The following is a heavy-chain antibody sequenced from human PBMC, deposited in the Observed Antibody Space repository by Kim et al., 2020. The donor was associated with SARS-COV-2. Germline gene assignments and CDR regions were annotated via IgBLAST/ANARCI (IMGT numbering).Heavy chain of an antibody. CDR2: TT. J-gene: IGHJ2*01. Sequence: TTDYADPLKGRLPISREDSTNTLYLQRNRLKTEDTAVYYCTTVTRYFDRWGRGTLVTVSS. CDR3: TTVTRYFDR. V-gene: IGHV3-15*01.